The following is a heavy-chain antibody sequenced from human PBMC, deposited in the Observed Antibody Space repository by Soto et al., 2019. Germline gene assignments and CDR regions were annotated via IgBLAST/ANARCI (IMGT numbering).Heavy chain of an antibody. CDR1: GDSIRSGEQY. J-gene: IGHJ6*02. D-gene: IGHD3-9*01. Sequence: SETLSLTCTVSGDSIRSGEQYWSWIRQPPGKGLEWIGYIYYSGSTYYNPSLKSRVTLSVDTSKNQFSLELTSVTAADTAVYFCARVHIWTVYGCMDVWGQGTTVTVSS. CDR3: ARVHIWTVYGCMDV. V-gene: IGHV4-30-4*01. CDR2: IYYSGST.